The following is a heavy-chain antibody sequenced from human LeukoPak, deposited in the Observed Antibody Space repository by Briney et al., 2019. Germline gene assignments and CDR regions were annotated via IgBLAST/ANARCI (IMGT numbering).Heavy chain of an antibody. Sequence: ASVKVSCKASGGTFSSYAISWVRQAPGQGLEWMGRIIPILGIANYAQKFQGRVTITADKSTSTAYMELSSLRSEDTAVYYCARSYDSSGRVDYWGQGTLVTVSS. V-gene: IGHV1-69*04. CDR1: GGTFSSYA. CDR3: ARSYDSSGRVDY. J-gene: IGHJ4*02. D-gene: IGHD3-22*01. CDR2: IIPILGIA.